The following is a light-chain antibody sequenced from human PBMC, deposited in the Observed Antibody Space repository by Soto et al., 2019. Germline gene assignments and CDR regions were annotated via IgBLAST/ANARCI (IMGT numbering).Light chain of an antibody. CDR1: QSISSW. Sequence: DIQMTQSPSTLSVSVGDRVTITCRASQSISSWLAWYQQKPGKAPKFLIYRASNRKSGVPSRFSGSGSGTDFTLTISSLQPDDFATYYCQQYNAYPLTFGQGTRLENK. CDR3: QQYNAYPLT. V-gene: IGKV1-5*03. CDR2: RAS. J-gene: IGKJ5*01.